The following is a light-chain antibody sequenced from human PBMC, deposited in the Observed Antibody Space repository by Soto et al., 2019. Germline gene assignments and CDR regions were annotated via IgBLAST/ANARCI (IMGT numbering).Light chain of an antibody. J-gene: IGKJ1*01. CDR1: QTISTL. CDR2: KAS. V-gene: IGKV1-5*03. Sequence: DIQMTQSPSTLSASVGDRVTITCRASQTISTLLAWYQQRPGKAPNLLIYKASSLESGVPSRFSGSGSGTEFTLTISSLQPDDFATYFCQQYSTYPFTFGQGTKVEVK. CDR3: QQYSTYPFT.